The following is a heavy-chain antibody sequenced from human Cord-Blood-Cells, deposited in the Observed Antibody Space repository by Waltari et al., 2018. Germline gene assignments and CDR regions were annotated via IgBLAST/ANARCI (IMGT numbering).Heavy chain of an antibody. Sequence: EVQLVEPGGGWVQPGGSLRLSCAASGFTFSSSRMNWVRQAPGKGLEWVSYISSSSSTIYYADSVKGRFTISRDNAKNSLYLQMNSLRDEDTAVYYCARVTAVADWFDPWGQGTLVTVSS. D-gene: IGHD6-19*01. CDR2: ISSSSSTI. V-gene: IGHV3-48*02. J-gene: IGHJ5*02. CDR1: GFTFSSSR. CDR3: ARVTAVADWFDP.